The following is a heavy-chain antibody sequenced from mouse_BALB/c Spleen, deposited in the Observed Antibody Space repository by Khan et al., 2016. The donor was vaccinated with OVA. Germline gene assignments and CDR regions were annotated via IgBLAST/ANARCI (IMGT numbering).Heavy chain of an antibody. CDR3: ARTARIKY. CDR2: ISYSGST. CDR1: GYSITSGYG. J-gene: IGHJ2*01. V-gene: IGHV3-1*02. Sequence: PGLVKPSQSLSLTCTVTGYSITSGYGWNWIRQFPGNKLEWMGYISYSGSTNYNPSLKSRISITRDTSKNQFFLQLNSVTTEDTATYYCARTARIKYWGQGTTLTVSS. D-gene: IGHD1-2*01.